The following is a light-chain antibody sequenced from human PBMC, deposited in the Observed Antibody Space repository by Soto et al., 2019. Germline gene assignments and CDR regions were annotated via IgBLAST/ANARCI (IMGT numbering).Light chain of an antibody. CDR3: QQYTSYSWT. CDR1: ETINNW. Sequence: IPMTQSPCTLSASVVGGVTSTCRASETINNWLAWYQQKPGIAPKLLIYDAYILESGVPSRFSGSGSGTEFTLTISSLQPDDLATYYCQQYTSYSWTFGQGTKVDIK. J-gene: IGKJ1*01. V-gene: IGKV1-5*01. CDR2: DAY.